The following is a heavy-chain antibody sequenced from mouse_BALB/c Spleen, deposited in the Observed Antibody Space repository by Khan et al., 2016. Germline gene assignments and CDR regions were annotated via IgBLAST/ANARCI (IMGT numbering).Heavy chain of an antibody. CDR3: TRRGGLRRFGDY. D-gene: IGHD1-1*01. CDR2: IRLKSNNYAT. V-gene: IGHV6-6*02. Sequence: EVKLEESGGGLVQPGGSMKLSCVASGFTFSNYWMNWVRQSPEKGLEWVAEIRLKSNNYATHYAESVKGRFIISRDDSKSSVYLQMNNLRAEDTGIYYCTRRGGLRRFGDYWGQGTTLTVSS. J-gene: IGHJ2*01. CDR1: GFTFSNYW.